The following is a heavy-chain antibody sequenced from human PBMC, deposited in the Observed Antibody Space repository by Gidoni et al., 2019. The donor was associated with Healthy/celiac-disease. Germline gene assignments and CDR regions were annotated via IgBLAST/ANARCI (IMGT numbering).Heavy chain of an antibody. CDR3: ARLLVVGFPDSYGYHWFDP. Sequence: QLQLQESGPGLVKPSETLSLTCTVSGGSISSSSYYWGWIRQPPGKGLEWIGSIYYSGSTYYNPSLKSRVTISVDTSKNQFSLKLSSVTAADTAVYYCARLLVVGFPDSYGYHWFDPWGQGTLVTVSS. CDR1: GGSISSSSYY. D-gene: IGHD5-18*01. J-gene: IGHJ5*02. V-gene: IGHV4-39*01. CDR2: IYYSGST.